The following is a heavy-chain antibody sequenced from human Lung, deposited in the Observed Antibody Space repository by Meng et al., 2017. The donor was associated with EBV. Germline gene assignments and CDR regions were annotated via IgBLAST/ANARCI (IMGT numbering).Heavy chain of an antibody. CDR2: IYYSGST. CDR1: GGSIGSGDYY. D-gene: IGHD4-17*01. Sequence: QVQLEESGPGLVQPSQTLSLTCTVSGGSIGSGDYYWSWIRQPPGKGLEWIGYIYYSGSTYSNAPLKSRVTISIDRSKNQFSLKLSSVTAADTAVYYCARDRKHYGERGWFDPWGQGTLVTVSS. J-gene: IGHJ5*02. V-gene: IGHV4-30-4*01. CDR3: ARDRKHYGERGWFDP.